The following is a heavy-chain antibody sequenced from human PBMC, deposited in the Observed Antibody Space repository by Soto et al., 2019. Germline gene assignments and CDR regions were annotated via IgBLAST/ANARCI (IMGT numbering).Heavy chain of an antibody. D-gene: IGHD5-18*01. J-gene: IGHJ4*02. V-gene: IGHV4-30-4*01. CDR2: IYYSGST. CDR1: GGSISSGDYY. CDR3: AIYTAMEPTFDY. Sequence: QVQLQESGPGLVKPSQTLSLTCTVSGGSISSGDYYWSWIRQPPGKGLEWIGYIYYSGSTYYNPSLKSRVTISVDTSKNPFSLKLNSVTAADTAVYYCAIYTAMEPTFDYWGQGTLVTVSS.